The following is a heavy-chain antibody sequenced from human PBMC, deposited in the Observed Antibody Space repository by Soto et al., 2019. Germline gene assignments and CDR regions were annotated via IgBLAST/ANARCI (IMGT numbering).Heavy chain of an antibody. D-gene: IGHD3-3*01. CDR3: AVRHTIFGVVTPSYYFDY. V-gene: IGHV4-31*03. CDR2: IYYSGST. CDR1: GGSISSGGYY. Sequence: SETLSLTCTVSGGSISSGGYYWSWIRQHPGKGLEWIGYIYYSGSTYYNPSLKSRVTISVDTSKNQFSLKLSSVTAADTAVYYCAVRHTIFGVVTPSYYFDYWGQGTLVTVSS. J-gene: IGHJ4*02.